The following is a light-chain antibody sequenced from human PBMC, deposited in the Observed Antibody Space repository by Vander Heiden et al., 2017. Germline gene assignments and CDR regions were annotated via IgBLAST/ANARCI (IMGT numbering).Light chain of an antibody. CDR3: QQDHSSPFT. V-gene: IGKV1-5*03. CDR2: KTS. J-gene: IGKJ3*01. Sequence: DIQMTQSPSTLSASVGDRVTITCRASQSISVWLAWYQQKPGTAPKLLISKTSTLERGVPSRFSGRGSGTEFTLTISSLQPDDFGSYYCQQDHSSPFTFGPGTKVEIK. CDR1: QSISVW.